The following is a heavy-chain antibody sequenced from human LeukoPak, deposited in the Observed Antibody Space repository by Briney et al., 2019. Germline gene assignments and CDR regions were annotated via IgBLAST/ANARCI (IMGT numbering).Heavy chain of an antibody. CDR3: AGGYCSGGSCYFEYFQH. CDR1: GFTFDDYA. CDR2: ISWNSGSI. J-gene: IGHJ1*01. V-gene: IGHV3-9*01. Sequence: GRSLRLSCAASGFTFDDYAMHWVRQAPGKGLEWVSGISWNSGSIGYADSVKGRFTISRDNAKNSLYLQMNSLRAEDTALYYCAGGYCSGGSCYFEYFQHWGQGTLVTVSS. D-gene: IGHD2-15*01.